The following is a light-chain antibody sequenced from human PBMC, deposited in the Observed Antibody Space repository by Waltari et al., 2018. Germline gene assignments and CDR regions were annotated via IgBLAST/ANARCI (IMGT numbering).Light chain of an antibody. V-gene: IGKV3-11*01. CDR3: QQRTNWPLT. CDR2: DTS. CDR1: QSVNNY. Sequence: DIVLTQSPATLSLSPGERATLSCRASQSVNNYLAWYQQKPGQAPRLLIYDTSNRATGIPARFSGRGSGTDFTLTISSLEPEDFAVYYCQQRTNWPLTFGGGTKVEIK. J-gene: IGKJ4*01.